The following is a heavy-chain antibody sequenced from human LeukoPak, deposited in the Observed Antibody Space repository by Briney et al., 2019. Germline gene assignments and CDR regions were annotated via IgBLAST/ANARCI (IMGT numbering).Heavy chain of an antibody. D-gene: IGHD2-8*01. J-gene: IGHJ5*01. CDR1: GASIKGSY. V-gene: IGHV4-4*07. CDR3: ARSNGFAAIDS. Sequence: SETLSLTCTVSGASIKGSYWSWVRQPAGRGLEWIGRIYSSGSANYNCSLKSRVSMSIDTSKNQFSLKMNSVTAADTAVYYCARSNGFAAIDSWAHGILVTVSS. CDR2: IYSSGSA.